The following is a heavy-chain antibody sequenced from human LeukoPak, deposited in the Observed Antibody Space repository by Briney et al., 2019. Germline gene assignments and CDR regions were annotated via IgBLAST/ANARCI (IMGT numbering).Heavy chain of an antibody. J-gene: IGHJ6*02. V-gene: IGHV3-21*01. CDR2: ISSSSSYI. CDR3: ARDRAPYGMGV. CDR1: GFTFSSYS. Sequence: QTGGSLRLSCAASGFTFSSYSMNWVRQAPGKGLEWVSSISSSSSYIYYADSVKGRFTISRDNAKNSLYLQMNSLRAEDTAVYYCARDRAPYGMGVWGQGTTVTVSS. D-gene: IGHD3-10*01.